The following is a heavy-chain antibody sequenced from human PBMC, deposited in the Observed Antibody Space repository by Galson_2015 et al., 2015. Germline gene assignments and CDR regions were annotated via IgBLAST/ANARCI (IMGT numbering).Heavy chain of an antibody. J-gene: IGHJ6*02. CDR3: ARSIPAGTTSWHYGMDV. Sequence: SLRLSCAASGFTVSSNYMSWVRQAPGKGLEWVSVIYSGGSTYYADSVKGRFTISRDNSKNTLYLQMNSLRAEDTAVYYCARSIPAGTTSWHYGMDVWGQGATVTVSS. V-gene: IGHV3-66*02. D-gene: IGHD6-13*01. CDR2: IYSGGST. CDR1: GFTVSSNY.